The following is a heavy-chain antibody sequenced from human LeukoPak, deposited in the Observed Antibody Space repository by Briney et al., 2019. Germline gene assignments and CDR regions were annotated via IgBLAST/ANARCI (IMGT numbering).Heavy chain of an antibody. V-gene: IGHV3-49*03. CDR1: GFTFGDYA. Sequence: GGSLRLSCTASGFTFGDYAMSWFRQAPGKGLEWVGFIRSKAYGWTTEYAASVKGRFAISRDDSKSIAYLQMNSLKTEDTAVYYCTRDRVGATYWFDPWGQGTLVTVSS. CDR3: TRDRVGATYWFDP. CDR2: IRSKAYGWTT. D-gene: IGHD1-26*01. J-gene: IGHJ5*02.